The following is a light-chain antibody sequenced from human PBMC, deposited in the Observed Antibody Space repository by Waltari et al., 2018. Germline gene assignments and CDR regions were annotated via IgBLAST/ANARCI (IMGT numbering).Light chain of an antibody. V-gene: IGLV8-61*01. CDR3: ALYMGSGIWV. CDR1: SGSLSTTSY. CDR2: KAT. J-gene: IGLJ3*02. Sequence: QTVVTQEPSLSVSPGGTVTLTCALSSGSLSTTSYATWYQQTPGQAPRTLVYKATPHASGVPDRFSGSILGNTAALTITGAQADDESDYYCALYMGSGIWVFGGGTRLTVL.